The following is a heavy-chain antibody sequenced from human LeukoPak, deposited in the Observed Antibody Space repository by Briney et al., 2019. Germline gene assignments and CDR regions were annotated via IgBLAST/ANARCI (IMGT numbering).Heavy chain of an antibody. CDR3: ARVSQRRYSYGLMK. J-gene: IGHJ4*02. D-gene: IGHD5-18*01. V-gene: IGHV4-34*01. CDR2: INHSGST. Sequence: SETLSLTCAVYGGSFSGYYWSWIRQPPGKGLEWIGEINHSGSTNYNPSLKSRVTISVDTSKNQFSLKLSSVTAADTAVYYCARVSQRRYSYGLMKWGQGTLVTISS. CDR1: GGSFSGYY.